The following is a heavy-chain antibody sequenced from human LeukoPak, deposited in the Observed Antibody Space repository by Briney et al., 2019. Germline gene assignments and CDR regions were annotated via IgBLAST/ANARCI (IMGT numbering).Heavy chain of an antibody. CDR1: GYTFTTYY. J-gene: IGHJ4*02. Sequence: GASVTVSCRTSGYTFTTYYGHWVRQAPGQGLEWMGVINPSGGSASYAQNFQGRVTMTRDTSTSTVDMELSSLISDNTAIYYCARAIERGRRFDYWGQGTLVTVSS. V-gene: IGHV1-46*01. CDR3: ARAIERGRRFDY. CDR2: INPSGGSA. D-gene: IGHD5-24*01.